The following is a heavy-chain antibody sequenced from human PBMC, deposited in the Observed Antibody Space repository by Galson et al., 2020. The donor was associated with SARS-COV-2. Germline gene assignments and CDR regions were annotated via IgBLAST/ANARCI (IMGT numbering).Heavy chain of an antibody. Sequence: GGSMRLSSAASGLSVSSNYMSWVRQAPGKGLEWVSIIYSGGSTYYADTVEGRFTISRDNSKNTLYLQMNSLRVEDTAVYYCARDLYYYGMDVWGQGTTVTVSS. J-gene: IGHJ6*02. CDR3: ARDLYYYGMDV. CDR1: GLSVSSNY. V-gene: IGHV3-53*01. CDR2: IYSGGST.